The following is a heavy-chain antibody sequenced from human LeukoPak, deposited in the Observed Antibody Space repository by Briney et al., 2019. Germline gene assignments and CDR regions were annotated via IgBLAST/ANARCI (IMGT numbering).Heavy chain of an antibody. V-gene: IGHV3-23*01. J-gene: IGHJ4*02. CDR1: GSTFSSYG. CDR3: AKGHYYGSGSLDY. CDR2: IGGRDGST. Sequence: GGSLRLSCAASGSTFSSYGMSWVRQAPGKGLEWVSAIGGRDGSTYYADSVKGRFTISRDNSKNTLYVQMNSLRAEDTAVYYCAKGHYYGSGSLDYWGQGTLVTVSS. D-gene: IGHD3-10*01.